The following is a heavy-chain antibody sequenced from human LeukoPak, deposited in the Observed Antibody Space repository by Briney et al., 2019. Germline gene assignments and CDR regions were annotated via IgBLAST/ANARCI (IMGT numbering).Heavy chain of an antibody. V-gene: IGHV3-23*01. CDR1: AFTWGSSA. D-gene: IGHD6-13*01. CDR2: FSRSGPDT. CDR3: AKGSLGSWYYFDY. J-gene: IGHJ4*02. Sequence: PGRSLRLSCAASAFTWGSSAMSWVREAPGKGPEWVSTFSRSGPDTYYADSVKGRFTIFRDNSKNTLYLQMNSLRAEDTAVYYCAKGSLGSWYYFDYWGQGTLVTVSS.